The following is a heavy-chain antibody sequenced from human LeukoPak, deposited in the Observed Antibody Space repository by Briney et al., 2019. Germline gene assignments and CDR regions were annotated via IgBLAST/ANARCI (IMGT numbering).Heavy chain of an antibody. J-gene: IGHJ4*02. V-gene: IGHV7-4-1*02. D-gene: IGHD3-10*01. CDR1: GYTSTSYT. Sequence: ASVKVSCKASGYTSTSYTMNWVRQAPGQGLEWMGWINTNTGNPTYAQGFTGRFVFSLDTSVSTAYLQISSLKAEDTAVYYCARGPPRYYGSGSSPYWGQGTLVTVSS. CDR3: ARGPPRYYGSGSSPY. CDR2: INTNTGNP.